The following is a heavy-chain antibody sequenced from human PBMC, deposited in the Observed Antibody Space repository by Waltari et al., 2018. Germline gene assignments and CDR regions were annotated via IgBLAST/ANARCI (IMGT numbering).Heavy chain of an antibody. CDR2: IDWDEDK. Sequence: QVTLRESGPALVKFTEPLTLPCSLSGFSLTESGVCVTWIRQSPGKSLEWVARIDWDEDKYYSASLKTRLAISKDTSKNQVVLTMTNMAAADTATYYCARSSSDYFYVHGMDVWGQGTTVTVSS. D-gene: IGHD3-22*01. V-gene: IGHV2-70*15. CDR3: ARSSSDYFYVHGMDV. CDR1: GFSLTESGVC. J-gene: IGHJ6*02.